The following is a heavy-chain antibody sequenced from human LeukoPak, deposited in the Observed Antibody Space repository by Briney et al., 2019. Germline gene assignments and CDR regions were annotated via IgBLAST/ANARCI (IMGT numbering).Heavy chain of an antibody. Sequence: SETLSLTCTVPGGSMSSYYWSWIRQPPGKGLEWIGYIYYSGSTNYNPSLKSRVTISVDTSKNQFSLKLSFVTAADTAVYYCARAKVRGYYFDYWGQGTLVTVSS. CDR3: ARAKVRGYYFDY. J-gene: IGHJ4*02. CDR2: IYYSGST. V-gene: IGHV4-59*01. CDR1: GGSMSSYY. D-gene: IGHD3-10*01.